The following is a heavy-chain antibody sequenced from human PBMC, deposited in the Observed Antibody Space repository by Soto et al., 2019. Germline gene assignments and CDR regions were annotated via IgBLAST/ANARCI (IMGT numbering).Heavy chain of an antibody. V-gene: IGHV3-23*01. CDR1: GFTFSSYA. D-gene: IGHD4-17*01. CDR2: ISGSGGST. CDR3: AKDYQSYGDYWQFPTNFDY. J-gene: IGHJ4*01. Sequence: GGSLRLSCAASGFTFSSYAMSWVRQAPGKGLEWVSAISGSGGSTYYADSVKGRFTISRDNSKNTLYLQMNSLRAEDTAVYYCAKDYQSYGDYWQFPTNFDYWGQGTLDTVSS.